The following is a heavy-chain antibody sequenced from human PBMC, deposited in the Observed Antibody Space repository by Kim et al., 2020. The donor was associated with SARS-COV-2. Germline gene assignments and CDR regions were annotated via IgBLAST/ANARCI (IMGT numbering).Heavy chain of an antibody. D-gene: IGHD3-10*01. CDR3: ARDLSSLLWFGELCRGMDV. CDR1: GFTFSSYW. V-gene: IGHV3-74*01. Sequence: GGSLRLSCAASGFTFSSYWMHWVRQAPGKGLVWVSRINSDGSSTSYADSVKGRFTISRDNAKNTLYLQMNSLRAEDTAVYYCARDLSSLLWFGELCRGMDVWGQGTTVTVSS. J-gene: IGHJ6*02. CDR2: INSDGSST.